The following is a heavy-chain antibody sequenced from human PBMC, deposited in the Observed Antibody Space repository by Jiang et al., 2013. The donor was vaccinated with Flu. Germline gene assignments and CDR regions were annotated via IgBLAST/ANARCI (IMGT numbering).Heavy chain of an antibody. V-gene: IGHV4-59*01. CDR1: GGSISSYY. J-gene: IGHJ6*04. D-gene: IGHD3-16*01. CDR2: IYYSGST. CDR3: ARDRYDYVWGRRDLIGYYYYGMDV. Sequence: GPGLVKPSETLSLTCTVSGGSISSYYWSWIRQPPGKGLEWIGYIYYSGSTNYNPSLKSRVTISVDTSKNQFSLKLSSVTAADTAVYYCARDRYDYVWGRRDLIGYYYYGMDVWGKGTTVTVSS.